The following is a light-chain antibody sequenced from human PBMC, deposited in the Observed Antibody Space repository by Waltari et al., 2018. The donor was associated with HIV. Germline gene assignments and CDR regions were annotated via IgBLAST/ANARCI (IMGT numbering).Light chain of an antibody. J-gene: IGLJ2*01. CDR1: ALPNQY. CDR3: QSTDSSGTYVV. V-gene: IGLV3-25*03. Sequence: SYELTQPPSLSVSPGRPASITCSGDALPNQYAYWYQQKAGQAPVLIIYKDSESPSGIPERFSGSSSGTTVTLTISGGHAEDEADYYCQSTDSSGTYVVFGGGTKVTVL. CDR2: KDS.